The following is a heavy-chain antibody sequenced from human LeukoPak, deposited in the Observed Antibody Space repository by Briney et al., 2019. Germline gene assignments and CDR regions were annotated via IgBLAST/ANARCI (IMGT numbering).Heavy chain of an antibody. CDR1: GFTFSSYA. CDR2: ISGNSGST. D-gene: IGHD3-10*01. V-gene: IGHV3-23*01. Sequence: PGGSLKLSCAASGFTFSSYAMSWVRQAPGKGLEWVSSISGNSGSTFYADSVKGRFTVSRDNSKNTLYLQMNSLRAEDTAVYYCAKDWPRGWSDPWGQGTLVTVSS. J-gene: IGHJ5*02. CDR3: AKDWPRGWSDP.